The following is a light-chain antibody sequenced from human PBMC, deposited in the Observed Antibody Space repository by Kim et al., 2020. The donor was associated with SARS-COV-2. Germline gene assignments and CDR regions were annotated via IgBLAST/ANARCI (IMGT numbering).Light chain of an antibody. CDR1: SGSIASNY. V-gene: IGLV6-57*04. J-gene: IGLJ7*01. CDR3: QSLDSRNSV. Sequence: NFMLTQPHSVSESPGKTVTISCTRSSGSIASNYVQWYQQRPGSAPTTVIYEDNQRPSGVPDRFSGSIDSSSNSASLTISGLKTEDEADYYCQSLDSRNSVFGGGTQLTVL. CDR2: EDN.